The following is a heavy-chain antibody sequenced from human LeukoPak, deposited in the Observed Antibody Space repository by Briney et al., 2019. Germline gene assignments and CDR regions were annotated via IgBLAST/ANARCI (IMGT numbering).Heavy chain of an antibody. CDR3: ARDGSLPDY. CDR2: IISDGSST. V-gene: IGHV3-74*01. CDR1: GFTFSSYS. Sequence: GGSLRLSCAASGFTFSSYSMNWVRQAPGKGLVWVSRIISDGSSTSYADSVKGRFTISRDNAKSTLYLQMNSLRAEDTAVYYCARDGSLPDYWGQGTLVTVSS. J-gene: IGHJ4*02.